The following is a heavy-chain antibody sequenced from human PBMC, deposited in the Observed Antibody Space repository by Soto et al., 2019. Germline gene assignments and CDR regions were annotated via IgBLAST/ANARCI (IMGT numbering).Heavy chain of an antibody. D-gene: IGHD2-8*02. CDR2: INYSGRS. CDR1: GDSSSTYY. V-gene: IGHV4-59*01. Sequence: QVQLQESGPGLVKSSETLSLTCSVSGDSSSTYYWGWIRQPPGKGLEWIGYINYSGRSNHNPSLKSRLSISVHASTNQVSLKLTSGTAAATAVYYCARSYCADSVSCNWFDSWGQGTLVVVSS. J-gene: IGHJ5*01. CDR3: ARSYCADSVSCNWFDS.